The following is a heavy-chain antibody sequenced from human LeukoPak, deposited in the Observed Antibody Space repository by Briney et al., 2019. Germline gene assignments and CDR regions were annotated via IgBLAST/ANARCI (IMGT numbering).Heavy chain of an antibody. V-gene: IGHV3-30*02. CDR2: IRYDGSDK. Sequence: GGSLRLSCAASGFIFSSKGKHWVRQAQGKGLEWVAFIRYDGSDKYYADSVKGPFTISRDNSKGSLYLQMDSLRAEDTAVYYCAKDLAYYGGNLDFWGQGILVTVSS. J-gene: IGHJ4*02. CDR1: GFIFSSKG. D-gene: IGHD4-23*01. CDR3: AKDLAYYGGNLDF.